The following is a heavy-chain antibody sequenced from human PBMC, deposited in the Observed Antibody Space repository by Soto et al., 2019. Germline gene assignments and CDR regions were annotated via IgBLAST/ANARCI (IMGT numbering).Heavy chain of an antibody. V-gene: IGHV3-74*01. D-gene: IGHD3-22*01. CDR1: GFTFSSYW. CDR2: INSDGSST. J-gene: IGHJ3*02. CDR3: ARGFEDYYDSSGYLDAFDI. Sequence: EVQLVESGGGLVQPGGSLRLSGAASGFTFSSYWMHWFRHAPGKGLVWVSRINSDGSSTSYADSVKGRFTISRDNDKNTLYLQMNSLRAEDTALYYCARGFEDYYDSSGYLDAFDIWGQGTMVTVSS.